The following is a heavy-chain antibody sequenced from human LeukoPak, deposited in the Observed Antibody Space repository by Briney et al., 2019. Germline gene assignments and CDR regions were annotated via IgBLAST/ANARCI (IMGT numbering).Heavy chain of an antibody. Sequence: SETLSLTCTVSGGSFSSSSYYWGWIRQPPGKGLEWIGSIYYSGSTYYNPSIKSRVTLSVDTSKNQYSLKLSSVTAADTAVYYVAGVATYYYSDYWGQKTLVTVSS. V-gene: IGHV4-39*07. CDR2: IYYSGST. D-gene: IGHD3-10*01. CDR3: AGVATYYYSDY. CDR1: GGSFSSSSYY. J-gene: IGHJ4*02.